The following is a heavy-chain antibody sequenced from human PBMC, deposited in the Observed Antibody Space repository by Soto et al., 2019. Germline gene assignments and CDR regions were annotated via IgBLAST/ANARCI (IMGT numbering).Heavy chain of an antibody. Sequence: QVQLVQSGAEVKKPGSSVKVSCKASGGTFSSYAISWVRQAPGQGLEWMGGIIPIFGTANYAQKFQGRVTITADESTSTAYMELSRLRSEDTAVYYCARDGGMATTESAALDYWGQGTLVTVSS. CDR2: IIPIFGTA. V-gene: IGHV1-69*12. J-gene: IGHJ4*02. CDR1: GGTFSSYA. D-gene: IGHD5-12*01. CDR3: ARDGGMATTESAALDY.